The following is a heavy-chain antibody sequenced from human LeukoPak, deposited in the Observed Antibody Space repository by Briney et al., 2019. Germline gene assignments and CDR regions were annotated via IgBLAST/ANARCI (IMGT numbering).Heavy chain of an antibody. CDR3: ARFALGGVGATDDAFDI. Sequence: ASVKVSCKASGYTFTSYGISWVRQAPRQGLEWMGGIIPIFGTANYAQKFQGRVTITADESTSTAYMELSSLRSEDTAVYYCARFALGGVGATDDAFDIWGQGTMVTVSS. D-gene: IGHD1-26*01. J-gene: IGHJ3*02. CDR2: IIPIFGTA. V-gene: IGHV1-69*13. CDR1: GYTFTSYG.